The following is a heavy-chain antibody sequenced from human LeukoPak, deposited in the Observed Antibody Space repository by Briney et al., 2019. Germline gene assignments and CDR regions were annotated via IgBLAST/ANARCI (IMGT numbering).Heavy chain of an antibody. J-gene: IGHJ4*02. D-gene: IGHD3-10*01. V-gene: IGHV4-61*02. Sequence: PSQTLSLTCTVSGGSISSGSYYWSWIRQPAGKGLEWIGRIYTSGSTNYNPSLKSRVTISVDTSKNQFSLKLSSVAAADTAVYYCARGLYPYFDYWGQGTLVTVSS. CDR1: GGSISSGSYY. CDR3: ARGLYPYFDY. CDR2: IYTSGST.